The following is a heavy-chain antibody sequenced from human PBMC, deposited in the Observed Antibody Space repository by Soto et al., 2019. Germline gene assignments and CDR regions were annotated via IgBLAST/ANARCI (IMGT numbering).Heavy chain of an antibody. J-gene: IGHJ4*02. V-gene: IGHV3-33*01. Sequence: QVQLGESGGGVVQPGRSLRLSREASGFSFSRYGMHWVRQAPGKGPEWVAVIWADGSTKYYADSVEGRFTISKDNSKNTLYLQMNSLRAEDTAVYYCTTDSGSSPFDYWGPGTLVTVSS. D-gene: IGHD6-13*01. CDR3: TTDSGSSPFDY. CDR1: GFSFSRYG. CDR2: IWADGSTK.